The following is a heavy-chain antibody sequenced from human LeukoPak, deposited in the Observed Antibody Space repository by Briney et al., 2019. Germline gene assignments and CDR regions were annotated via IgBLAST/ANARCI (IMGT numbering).Heavy chain of an antibody. V-gene: IGHV3-30*18. J-gene: IGHJ3*02. CDR2: ISYDGGSI. CDR3: AKRGYCRGGTCFSHDAFDI. CDR1: GFIFSSYG. Sequence: PGGSLRLSCAASGFIFSSYGMHWVRQAPGKGLEWVAVISYDGGSISYTDSVKGRFTISRDNSKNTLYLQMNSLRAEDTAVYYCAKRGYCRGGTCFSHDAFDIWGQGTMVTVSS. D-gene: IGHD2-15*01.